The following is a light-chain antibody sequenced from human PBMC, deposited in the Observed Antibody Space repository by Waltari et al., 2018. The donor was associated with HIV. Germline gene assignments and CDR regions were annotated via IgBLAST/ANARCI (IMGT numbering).Light chain of an antibody. CDR1: SSDVESNT. CDR2: SNW. V-gene: IGLV1-44*01. J-gene: IGLJ3*02. Sequence: SVLPRPPPASWPPGRRPAIPCSGSSSDVESNTVNRYQQPPGPAPILLIYSNWHRPSGVPERFSGSKSGTSASLTISGVEAEDEADYYCDAWDSSRDGRVFGGGTKLTVL. CDR3: DAWDSSRDGRV.